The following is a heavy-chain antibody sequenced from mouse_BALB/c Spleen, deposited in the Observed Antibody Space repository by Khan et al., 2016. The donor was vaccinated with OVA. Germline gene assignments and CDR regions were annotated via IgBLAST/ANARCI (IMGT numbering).Heavy chain of an antibody. J-gene: IGHJ3*01. V-gene: IGHV1S137*01. CDR2: VSTNYGDA. Sequence: QVQLQQSGAELVRPGVSLKISCKGSGYTFTDFPMHWVKQSHAKNLEWIGVVSTNYGDATYNQKFTGKATMTVDKSSSTAYMVLARLTSEDSAILYCARGGGGDRFAYWGQGTRGTVSA. CDR3: ARGGGGDRFAY. CDR1: GYTFTDFP.